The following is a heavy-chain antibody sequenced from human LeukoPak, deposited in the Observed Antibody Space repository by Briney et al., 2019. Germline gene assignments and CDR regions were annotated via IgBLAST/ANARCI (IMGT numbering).Heavy chain of an antibody. CDR1: GYTFTSYD. CDR2: MNPNSGNT. Sequence: ASVKVSCKASGYTFTSYDINWVRQATGQGLEWMGWMNPNSGNTGCAQKFQGRVTMTRDTSISTAYMELSRLTSDDSAVYYCARDLESPGELKYYYYMDVWGNGTTVTVSS. CDR3: ARDLESPGELKYYYYMDV. V-gene: IGHV1-8*02. J-gene: IGHJ6*03. D-gene: IGHD1-26*01.